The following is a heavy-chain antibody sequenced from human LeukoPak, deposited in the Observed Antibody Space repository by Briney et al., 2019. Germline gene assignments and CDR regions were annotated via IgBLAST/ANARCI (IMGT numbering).Heavy chain of an antibody. Sequence: GGSLRLSCAASGFTFSSYAMHWVRQAPGKGLEWVAVISFDGSKTYYADSMKGRCTISRDNSKNTLYLQMNSLRAEDTAVYYCARGNYGSGSYGLTNWFDPWGQGTLVTVSS. V-gene: IGHV3-30-3*01. J-gene: IGHJ5*02. CDR2: ISFDGSKT. D-gene: IGHD3-10*01. CDR1: GFTFSSYA. CDR3: ARGNYGSGSYGLTNWFDP.